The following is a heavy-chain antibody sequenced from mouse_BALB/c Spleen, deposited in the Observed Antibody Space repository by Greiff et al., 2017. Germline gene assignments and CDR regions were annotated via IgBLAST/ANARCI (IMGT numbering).Heavy chain of an antibody. D-gene: IGHD2-12*01. CDR3: ARGPGPEENDMDY. J-gene: IGHJ2*01. CDR2: ISSGGST. CDR1: GFTFSSYA. Sequence: EVMLVESGGGLVTPGGSLKLSCAASGFTFSSYAMSWVRQTPEKRLEWVASISSGGSTYYPASVKGRFTISRDNARNILYMQMSRLRSEDTAMYYGARGPGPEENDMDYWGQGTTRTVSS. V-gene: IGHV5-6-5*01.